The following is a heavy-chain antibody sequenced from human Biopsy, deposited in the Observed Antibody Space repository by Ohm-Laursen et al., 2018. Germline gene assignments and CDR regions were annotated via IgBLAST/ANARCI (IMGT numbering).Heavy chain of an antibody. CDR3: ARGRRTSGWPYFDN. Sequence: SETLSLTCIVSGDSLTSGPENWSWIRQSPGQGLEYIGFIYSGGNTNYNPSLKNRVTMSVDTSKNQFYLKLYSVTAADTAVYYCARGRRTSGWPYFDNWGQGALVSVSP. J-gene: IGHJ4*02. CDR1: GDSLTSGPEN. D-gene: IGHD6-19*01. V-gene: IGHV4-61*01. CDR2: IYSGGNT.